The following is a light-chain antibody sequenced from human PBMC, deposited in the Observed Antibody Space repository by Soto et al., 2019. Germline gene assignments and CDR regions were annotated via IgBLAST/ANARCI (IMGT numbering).Light chain of an antibody. J-gene: IGKJ3*01. CDR3: QQYGSSPFT. CDR1: QTVSSSY. CDR2: GAS. V-gene: IGKV3-20*01. Sequence: EIVLTQSPGTLSLSAGERLTLSCRASQTVSSSYLAWYQQKPGQAPRLLVYGASSRATGIPDRFSGSGSGTDFTLTISRLEPEDFAVYYCQQYGSSPFTVGPGTKVDIK.